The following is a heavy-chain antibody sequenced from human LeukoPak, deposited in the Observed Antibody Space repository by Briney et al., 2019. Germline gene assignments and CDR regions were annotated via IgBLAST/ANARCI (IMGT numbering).Heavy chain of an antibody. D-gene: IGHD3-22*01. V-gene: IGHV1-2*02. CDR3: ARGEKGSSYYYDSSGLGIDY. J-gene: IGHJ4*02. Sequence: GASVKVSCKASGYTFTGYYMHWVRQAPGQGLEWMGWINPNSGGTNYAQKFQGRVTMTRDTSISTAYMELSRLRSDDTAVYYCARGEKGSSYYYDSSGLGIDYWGQGTLVTVSS. CDR2: INPNSGGT. CDR1: GYTFTGYY.